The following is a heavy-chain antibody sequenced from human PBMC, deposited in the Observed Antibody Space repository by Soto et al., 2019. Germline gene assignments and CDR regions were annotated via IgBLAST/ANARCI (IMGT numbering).Heavy chain of an antibody. J-gene: IGHJ6*02. V-gene: IGHV1-69*12. Sequence: QVQLVQSGAEVKKPGSSVKVSCKASGGTFSSYAINWVRQAPGQGLEWMGGIIPIFGTADYAQKFQGRVTTPAGASTSTTYRERGSLRSEYTAVYYRASHITGSPTYYDGMDGWGQGTTVTVS. D-gene: IGHD1-20*01. CDR2: IIPIFGTA. CDR1: GGTFSSYA. CDR3: ASHITGSPTYYDGMDG.